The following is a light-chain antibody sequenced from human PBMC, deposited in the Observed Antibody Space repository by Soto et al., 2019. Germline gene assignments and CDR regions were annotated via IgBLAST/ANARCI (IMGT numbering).Light chain of an antibody. CDR2: DVN. Sequence: QSALTQPASVSEFPGQSVTTSCIGTSSDVGAYNYVSWYQQHPGKAPKLIIFDVNHRPSGISNRFSGSKSGNTASLTVSGLQADDEADYYCSSFTVMNTQVFGGGTKLTVL. V-gene: IGLV2-14*03. CDR1: SSDVGAYNY. J-gene: IGLJ2*01. CDR3: SSFTVMNTQV.